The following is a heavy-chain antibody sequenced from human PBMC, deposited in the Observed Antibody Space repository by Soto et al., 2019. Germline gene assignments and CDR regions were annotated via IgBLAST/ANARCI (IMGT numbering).Heavy chain of an antibody. J-gene: IGHJ4*02. V-gene: IGHV3-30*18. CDR1: GFTFSSYG. Sequence: QVQLVESGGGVVQPGRSLRLSCAASGFTFSSYGMHWVRQAPGKGLEWVAVISYDGSNKYYADSVKGRFTISRDNSKNTLYLQMNSLRAEDTAVYYCAKDRIRIAVAAPFDYWGQGTLVTVSS. D-gene: IGHD6-19*01. CDR2: ISYDGSNK. CDR3: AKDRIRIAVAAPFDY.